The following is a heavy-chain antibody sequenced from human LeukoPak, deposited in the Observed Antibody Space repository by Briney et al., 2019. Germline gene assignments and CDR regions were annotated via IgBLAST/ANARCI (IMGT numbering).Heavy chain of an antibody. D-gene: IGHD2-21*01. CDR3: ARHVASYDFDY. V-gene: IGHV4-39*01. J-gene: IGHJ4*02. CDR2: IYNSGST. Sequence: SETLSLTCSVSGGSISSNSYYWGWIRQPPGKGLEWIGSIYNSGSTYYNPSLGSRVTVSVDRTKNQISLKVTSVTASDTAVYYCARHVASYDFDYWGQGTLVTVSS. CDR1: GGSISSNSYY.